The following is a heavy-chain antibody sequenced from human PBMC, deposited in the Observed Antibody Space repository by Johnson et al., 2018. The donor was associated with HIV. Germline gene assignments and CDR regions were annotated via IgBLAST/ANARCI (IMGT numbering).Heavy chain of an antibody. V-gene: IGHV3-33*06. CDR2: IWYDGSNK. J-gene: IGHJ3*01. CDR1: GFTFSSYG. CDR3: AKQLYDLNYDFWSGYPS. Sequence: QVQLVESGGGVVQPGRSLRLSCAASGFTFSSYGMHWVRQAPGKGLEWVAVIWYDGSNKYYADSVKGRFTISRDNSKNTLYLQLNSLRAEDTAVYYCAKQLYDLNYDFWSGYPSWGQGTMVTVSS. D-gene: IGHD3-3*01.